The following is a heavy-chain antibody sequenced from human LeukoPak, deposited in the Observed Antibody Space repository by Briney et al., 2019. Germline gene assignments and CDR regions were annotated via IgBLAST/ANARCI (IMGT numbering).Heavy chain of an antibody. J-gene: IGHJ6*02. CDR2: IRSKTDGGAT. V-gene: IGHV3-15*01. CDR3: ARDQDSSSWPTYYYYGMDV. CDR1: GFTFRDAW. D-gene: IGHD6-13*01. Sequence: KTGGSLRLSCAASGFTFRDAWMTWVRQAPGKGLEWVGRIRSKTDGGATDYAVSVRGRFTISRDDSKNTLYLQMSSLKTEDTAVYYCARDQDSSSWPTYYYYGMDVWGQGTTVTVSS.